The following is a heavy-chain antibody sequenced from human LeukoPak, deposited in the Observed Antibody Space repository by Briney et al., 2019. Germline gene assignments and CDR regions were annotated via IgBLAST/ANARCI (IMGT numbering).Heavy chain of an antibody. J-gene: IGHJ4*02. V-gene: IGHV1-45*02. Sequence: GASVKVSCKASGYTFTYRYLHWVRQAPGQALEWMGWITPFNGNTNYVQKFQDRVTITRDRSMSTAYMELSSLRSEDTAMYYCAISLYDSSGYYYSPFDYWGQGTLVTVSS. CDR2: ITPFNGNT. D-gene: IGHD3-22*01. CDR1: GYTFTYRY. CDR3: AISLYDSSGYYYSPFDY.